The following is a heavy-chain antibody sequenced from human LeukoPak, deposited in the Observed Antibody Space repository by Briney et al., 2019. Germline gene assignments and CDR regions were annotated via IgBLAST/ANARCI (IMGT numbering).Heavy chain of an antibody. V-gene: IGHV1-46*01. CDR3: ASSDYYDSSGYPRDAFDI. CDR2: INPSGGST. D-gene: IGHD3-22*01. Sequence: ASVKVSCKASGYTFTSYYMHWVRQAPGQGLEWMGLINPSGGSTSYAQKFQGRVTISVDTSKNQFSLKLSSVTAADTAVYYCASSDYYDSSGYPRDAFDIWGQGTMVTVSS. J-gene: IGHJ3*02. CDR1: GYTFTSYY.